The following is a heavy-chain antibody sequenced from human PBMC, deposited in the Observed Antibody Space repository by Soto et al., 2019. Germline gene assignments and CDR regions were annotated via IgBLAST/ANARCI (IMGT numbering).Heavy chain of an antibody. V-gene: IGHV4-34*01. Sequence: ETLSLTGSVSGGSLTGYYWIWDRQTPGKGLEWIGEINDSGTTYYNPSFKSRLTISINTAKRQISLRLTSVTAADTGVYYCQGGDFWGQGTRVTVSS. J-gene: IGHJ4*02. CDR3: QGGDF. CDR2: INDSGTT. CDR1: GGSLTGYY. D-gene: IGHD3-16*01.